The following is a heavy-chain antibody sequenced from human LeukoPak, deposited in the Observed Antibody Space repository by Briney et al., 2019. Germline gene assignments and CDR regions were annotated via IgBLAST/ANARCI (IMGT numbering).Heavy chain of an antibody. CDR2: IYYSGST. CDR3: ASYGGNSEEDY. V-gene: IGHV4-59*11. D-gene: IGHD4-23*01. CDR1: GGPISSHY. J-gene: IGHJ4*02. Sequence: SETLSLTCTVSGGPISSHYWSWIRQPPGKGLEWIGYIYYSGSTNYNPSLKSRVTISVDTSKNQFSLKLSSVTAADTAVYYCASYGGNSEEDYWGQGTLVTVSS.